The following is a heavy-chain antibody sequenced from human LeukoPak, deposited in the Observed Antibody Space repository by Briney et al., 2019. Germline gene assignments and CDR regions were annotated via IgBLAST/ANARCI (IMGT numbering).Heavy chain of an antibody. CDR3: ARVLEDIVVVPAAMLLDY. CDR2: ISSSSSYI. Sequence: PGGSLRLSCAASGFTFSSYGMHWVRQAPGKGLEWVSSISSSSSYIYYADSVKGRFTISRDNAKNSLYLQMNSLRAEDTAVYYCARVLEDIVVVPAAMLLDYWGQGTLVTVSS. CDR1: GFTFSSYG. D-gene: IGHD2-2*01. V-gene: IGHV3-21*01. J-gene: IGHJ4*02.